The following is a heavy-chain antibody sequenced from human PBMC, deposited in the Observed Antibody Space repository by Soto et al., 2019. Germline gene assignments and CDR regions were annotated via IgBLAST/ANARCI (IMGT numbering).Heavy chain of an antibody. D-gene: IGHD2-15*01. CDR3: ARLAEYCNGIKCYSNFDF. Sequence: ASVKVSCKTSGYNFTNLDINWVRQAPGRGLVWMGWMNPSSGETGSAQNFQGRVTMTRDISTRTFFMQLTSLRSEDTAIYYCARLAEYCNGIKCYSNFDFWGRGTQLTVSS. V-gene: IGHV1-8*01. CDR1: GYNFTNLD. CDR2: MNPSSGET. J-gene: IGHJ4*01.